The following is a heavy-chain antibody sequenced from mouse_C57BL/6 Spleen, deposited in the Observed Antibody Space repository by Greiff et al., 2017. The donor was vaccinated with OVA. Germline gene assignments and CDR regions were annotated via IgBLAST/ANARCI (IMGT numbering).Heavy chain of an antibody. CDR2: IDPSDSYT. V-gene: IGHV1-59*01. CDR3: ARSEGGYYGSRRSFDV. J-gene: IGHJ1*03. D-gene: IGHD1-1*01. Sequence: VQLQQPGAELVRPGTSVKLSCKASGYTFTSYWMHWVKQRPGQGLEWIGVIDPSDSYTNYNQKFKGKATLTVDTSSSTAYMQLSSLTSEDSAVDCCARSEGGYYGSRRSFDVWGTGTTVTVSS. CDR1: GYTFTSYW.